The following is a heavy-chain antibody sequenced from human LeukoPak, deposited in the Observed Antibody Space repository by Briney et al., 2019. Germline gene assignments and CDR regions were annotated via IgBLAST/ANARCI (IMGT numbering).Heavy chain of an antibody. CDR3: AGRPTGYSSGYIH. D-gene: IGHD5-18*01. CDR2: ISGSAHKI. J-gene: IGHJ4*02. CDR1: GITFSNYA. V-gene: IGHV3-23*01. Sequence: TGGSLRLSCVASGITFSNYAVSWVRQAPEKGLDWVSVISGSAHKIRYADSGKGRFTISRDNSENIVYLQMNNLRVEDTAVYYCAGRPTGYSSGYIHWGQGTLVTVSS.